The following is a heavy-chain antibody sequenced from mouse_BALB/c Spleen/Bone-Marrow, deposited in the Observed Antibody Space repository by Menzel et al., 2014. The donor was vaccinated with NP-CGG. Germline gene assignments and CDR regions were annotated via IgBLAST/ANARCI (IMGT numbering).Heavy chain of an antibody. CDR3: ARGRAYYVNYGFAY. CDR2: IYPYNGGT. D-gene: IGHD2-10*01. J-gene: IGHJ3*01. V-gene: IGHV1S29*02. Sequence: EVQLQQSGPELVKPGASVKISCKASGYTFTDYNIHWVKQIHGKSLEWIGYIYPYNGGTAYNQKFKSKATLTVDNSSSTAYMELRSLTSEDSAVYYCARGRAYYVNYGFAYWGQGTLVPVSA. CDR1: GYTFTDYN.